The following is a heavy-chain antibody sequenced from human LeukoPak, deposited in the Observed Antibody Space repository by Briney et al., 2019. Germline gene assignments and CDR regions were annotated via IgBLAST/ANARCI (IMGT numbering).Heavy chain of an antibody. CDR3: AKDGHTSTWYYAFDI. D-gene: IGHD6-13*01. CDR2: ISGSGGST. Sequence: PGGSLRLSCAASGFTFSSYNMNWVRQAPGKGLEWVSAISGSGGSTYYADSMKGRFTISRDNSKNTLYLQVNSLGLEDTAVYYCAKDGHTSTWYYAFDIWGQGTMVTVSS. CDR1: GFTFSSYN. V-gene: IGHV3-23*01. J-gene: IGHJ3*02.